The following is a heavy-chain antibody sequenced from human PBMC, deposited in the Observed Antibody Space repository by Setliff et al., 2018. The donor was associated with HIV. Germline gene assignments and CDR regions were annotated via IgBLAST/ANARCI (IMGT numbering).Heavy chain of an antibody. D-gene: IGHD6-19*01. CDR3: ARVGSGWPYFDY. V-gene: IGHV1-18*04. CDR1: GYTFSDYY. J-gene: IGHJ4*02. CDR2: ISAYNGNT. Sequence: ASVKVSCKASGYTFSDYYLHWVRQVPGQGLEWMGWISAYNGNTNYAHKLQGRVTMTTDTSTSTAYMELKRLRSDDTAVYYCARVGSGWPYFDYWGQGTLVTVSS.